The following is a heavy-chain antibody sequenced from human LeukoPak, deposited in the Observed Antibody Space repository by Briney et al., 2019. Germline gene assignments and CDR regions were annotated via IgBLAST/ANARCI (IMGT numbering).Heavy chain of an antibody. Sequence: SETLSLTGAVYGGSFSGDYWSWIRQPPGKGLEWIGEINHSGSTNYNPSLKSRVTISVDTSKNQFSLKLSSVTAADTAVYYCARVLRYFDWSAGRGAFDIWGQGTMVTVSS. D-gene: IGHD3-9*01. J-gene: IGHJ3*02. CDR3: ARVLRYFDWSAGRGAFDI. CDR2: INHSGST. V-gene: IGHV4-34*01. CDR1: GGSFSGDY.